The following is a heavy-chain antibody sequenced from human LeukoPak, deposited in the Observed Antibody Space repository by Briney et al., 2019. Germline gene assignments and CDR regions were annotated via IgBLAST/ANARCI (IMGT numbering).Heavy chain of an antibody. CDR3: ARDAVVVVAATQTSDY. V-gene: IGHV1-18*01. J-gene: IGHJ4*02. CDR2: ISAYNGNT. Sequence: ASVKVSCKASGYTFTSYGISWVRQAPGQGLEWMGWISAYNGNTNYAQKLQGRVTMTTDTSTSTAYMELRSPRSDDTAVYYCARDAVVVVAATQTSDYWGQGTLVTVSS. CDR1: GYTFTSYG. D-gene: IGHD2-15*01.